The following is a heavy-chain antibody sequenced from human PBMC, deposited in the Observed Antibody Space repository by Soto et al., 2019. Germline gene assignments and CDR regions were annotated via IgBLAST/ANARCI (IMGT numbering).Heavy chain of an antibody. CDR3: ARKYSSGWHNWFDP. CDR1: GGSISSGGYY. D-gene: IGHD6-19*01. J-gene: IGHJ5*02. V-gene: IGHV4-31*03. CDR2: IYYSGST. Sequence: SETLSLTCTVSGGSISSGGYYWSWIRQHPGKGLEWIGYIYYSGSTYYNPSLKSRVTISVDTSKNQFSLKLSSVTAADTAVYYCARKYSSGWHNWFDPWGQGTLVTVSS.